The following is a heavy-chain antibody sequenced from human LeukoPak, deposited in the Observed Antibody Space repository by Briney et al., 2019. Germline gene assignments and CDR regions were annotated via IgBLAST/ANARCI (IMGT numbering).Heavy chain of an antibody. CDR3: ARPESSGSSLDY. CDR2: INYSGST. CDR1: GGSISSSSYY. Sequence: SETLSLTCTVFGGSISSSSYYWGWIRQPPGKGLEWIGSINYSGSTYYNPSLKSRVTISVDTSKNQFSLKLSSVTAADTAVYYCARPESSGSSLDYWGQGTLVTVSS. D-gene: IGHD6-6*01. V-gene: IGHV4-39*01. J-gene: IGHJ4*02.